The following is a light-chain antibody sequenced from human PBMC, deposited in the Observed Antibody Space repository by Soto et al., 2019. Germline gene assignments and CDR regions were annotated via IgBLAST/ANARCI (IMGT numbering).Light chain of an antibody. CDR1: QSVSSGY. CDR2: GAS. CDR3: QQYGSSPRT. J-gene: IGKJ2*02. Sequence: ENVLTQSPGTLSLSPGERATLSCRASQSVSSGYLAWYQQKPGQAPRLLIYGASSRVTGIPDRFSGSGSGTDFTVTISRLEPEDFAVYYCQQYGSSPRTFGQGTKLEIK. V-gene: IGKV3-20*01.